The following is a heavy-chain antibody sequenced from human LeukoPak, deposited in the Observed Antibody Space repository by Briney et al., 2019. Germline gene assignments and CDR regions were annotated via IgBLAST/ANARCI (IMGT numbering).Heavy chain of an antibody. Sequence: PGGSLRLSCAASGFTFSNAWMSWVRQAPGKGLEWVGRIKSKSDGGTTDYAAPVKGRFTISRDNAKNSLYLQMNSLRAEDTAVYYCATHSVAILPIATFDYWGQGTLVTVSS. V-gene: IGHV3-15*01. CDR2: IKSKSDGGTT. CDR3: ATHSVAILPIATFDY. J-gene: IGHJ4*02. D-gene: IGHD2-21*01. CDR1: GFTFSNAW.